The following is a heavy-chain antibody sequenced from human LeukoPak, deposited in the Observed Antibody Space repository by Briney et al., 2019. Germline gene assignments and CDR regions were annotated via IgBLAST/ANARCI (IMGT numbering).Heavy chain of an antibody. V-gene: IGHV1-18*01. CDR1: GYTFTNHG. J-gene: IGHJ6*02. CDR3: AREGYFGSGTDYYYGMDV. D-gene: IGHD3-10*01. CDR2: ISAYNGNT. Sequence: ASVKVSCTTSGYTFTNHGLSWVRQAPGQGLEWMGWISAYNGNTNYAQKLQGRVTMTTDTSTSTAYMELRSLRSDDTAVYYCAREGYFGSGTDYYYGMDVWGQGTKVTVSS.